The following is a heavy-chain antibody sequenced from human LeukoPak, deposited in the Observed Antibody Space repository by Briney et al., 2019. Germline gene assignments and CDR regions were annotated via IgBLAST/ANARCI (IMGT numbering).Heavy chain of an antibody. CDR2: ISGSGST. J-gene: IGHJ4*02. CDR1: GFTFSSYS. CDR3: AKDRMTGAVDY. D-gene: IGHD1-20*01. V-gene: IGHV3-23*01. Sequence: GGSLRLSCAASGFTFSSYSMNWVRQAPGKGLEWISYISGSGSTYYADSVKGRFTISRDNSKNTLYLQMNSLRAEDTAVYYCAKDRMTGAVDYWGQGTLVTVSS.